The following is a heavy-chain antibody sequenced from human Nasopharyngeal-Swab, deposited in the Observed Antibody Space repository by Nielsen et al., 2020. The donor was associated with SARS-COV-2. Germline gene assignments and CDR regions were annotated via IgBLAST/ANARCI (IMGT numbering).Heavy chain of an antibody. CDR1: GGSFSGYY. Sequence: SETLSLTCAVYGGSFSGYYWSWIRQPPGEGLEWIGEINHSGSTNYNTSLKSRVIISVDTSKNQFSLKLSSVTAADTAVYYCARGRNYASNWFDPWGQGTLVTVSS. CDR2: INHSGST. J-gene: IGHJ5*02. V-gene: IGHV4-34*01. CDR3: ARGRNYASNWFDP. D-gene: IGHD4-11*01.